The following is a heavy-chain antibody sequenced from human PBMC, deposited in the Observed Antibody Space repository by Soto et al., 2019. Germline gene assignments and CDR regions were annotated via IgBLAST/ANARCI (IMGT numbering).Heavy chain of an antibody. D-gene: IGHD6-25*01. CDR2: INPNSGVT. J-gene: IGHJ4*02. CDR3: ARLLNTSSSENFDY. CDR1: GYTFTDYF. Sequence: ASVKVSCKTSGYTFTDYFLHWVRQAPGQGIEWMGWINPNSGVTGYSQEFPDRVTLTRDTSFNTAYMELSRLTSDDTAVYYRARLLNTSSSENFDYWGQGTLVTVSS. V-gene: IGHV1-2*02.